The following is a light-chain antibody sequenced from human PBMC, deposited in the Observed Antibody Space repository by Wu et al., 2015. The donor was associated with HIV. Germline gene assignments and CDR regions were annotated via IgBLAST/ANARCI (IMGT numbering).Light chain of an antibody. V-gene: IGKV3-20*01. Sequence: EIVLTQSPGTLSLSPGERATVSCRASQSITTRHLAWYQQKPGQPPRLLIYLASSRATGTPDRFSGSGSGTDFTLTISRLEPEDFAVYYCQQYGSSPRFGQGTKL. CDR3: QQYGSSPR. CDR1: QSITTRH. J-gene: IGKJ2*03. CDR2: LAS.